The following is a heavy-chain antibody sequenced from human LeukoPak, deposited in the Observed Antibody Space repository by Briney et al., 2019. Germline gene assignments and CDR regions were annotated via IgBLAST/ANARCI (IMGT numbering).Heavy chain of an antibody. CDR3: ARALYPPNWFDP. CDR2: INHSGST. V-gene: IGHV4-34*01. Sequence: PSETLSLTCAVYGGSFSGYYWSWIRQPPGKGLEWIGEINHSGSTNYNPSLKSQVTISVDTSKNQFSLKLSPVTAADTAVYYCARALYPPNWFDPWGQGTLVTVSS. J-gene: IGHJ5*02. D-gene: IGHD5/OR15-5a*01. CDR1: GGSFSGYY.